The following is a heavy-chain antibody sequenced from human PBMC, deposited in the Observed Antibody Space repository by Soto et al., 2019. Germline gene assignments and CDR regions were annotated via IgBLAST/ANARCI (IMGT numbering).Heavy chain of an antibody. V-gene: IGHV3-23*01. CDR2: IGGSGGAT. J-gene: IGHJ4*02. CDR3: AKALWFGESSHYFDY. Sequence: GGPLRLCCVCFGLGFVSFAMSWVRPAQGKGLEWVSGIGGSGGATVYADSVKGRFTISRDNSRNTLYLQMNFLRGGDTAVYYCAKALWFGESSHYFDYWGQGILVTVSS. CDR1: GLGFVSFA. D-gene: IGHD3-10*01.